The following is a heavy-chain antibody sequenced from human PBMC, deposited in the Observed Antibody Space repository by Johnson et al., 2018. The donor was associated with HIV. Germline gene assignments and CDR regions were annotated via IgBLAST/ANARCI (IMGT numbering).Heavy chain of an antibody. CDR1: GFTFDDYG. Sequence: VQLVESGGGVVRPGGSLRLSCAASGFTFDDYGMSWVRQAPGKGLEWVSGINWNGGSTCYADSVKGRFTISRDNSKNTLYLQMGSLRAEDMAVYYCARAGGSSLAFDIWGQGTMVTVSS. V-gene: IGHV3-20*04. D-gene: IGHD6-6*01. CDR3: ARAGGSSLAFDI. CDR2: INWNGGST. J-gene: IGHJ3*02.